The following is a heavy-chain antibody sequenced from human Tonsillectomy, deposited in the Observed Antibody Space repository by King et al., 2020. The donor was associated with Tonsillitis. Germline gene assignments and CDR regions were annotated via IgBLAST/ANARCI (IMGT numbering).Heavy chain of an antibody. J-gene: IGHJ6*02. CDR2: IRYHGSNK. CDR3: GGGSTGPLIFYYSGTDV. D-gene: IGHD3-9*01. CDR1: GFTFSTYG. Sequence: QLVQSGGGVVQPGGSLRLSCAASGFTFSTYGMHWVRQAPGKGLEWVAFIRYHGSNKYYADSVKGRFTISRDNSKNTLYLQMNSLRTEDTAVYYCGGGSTGPLIFYYSGTDVCGQGTTVTVSS. V-gene: IGHV3-30*02.